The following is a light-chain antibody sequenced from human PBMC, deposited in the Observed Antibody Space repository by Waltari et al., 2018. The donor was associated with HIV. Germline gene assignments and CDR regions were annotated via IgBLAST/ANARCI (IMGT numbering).Light chain of an antibody. Sequence: DIQMTQSPSTLSASVGDRVTITCRASQSINSWLAWYQQKPGKAPKLLIYKASDLESGVPSRFSGTSSVTEFTLTISSLQPDDFATYYCQQYKSGSTFGQGTKVEIK. CDR3: QQYKSGST. V-gene: IGKV1-5*03. CDR2: KAS. CDR1: QSINSW. J-gene: IGKJ1*01.